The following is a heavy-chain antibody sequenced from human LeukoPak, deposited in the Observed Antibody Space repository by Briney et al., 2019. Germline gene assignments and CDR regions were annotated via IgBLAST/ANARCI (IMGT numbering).Heavy chain of an antibody. CDR2: IYYSGST. J-gene: IGHJ4*02. Sequence: SETLSLTCTVSGGSISSYYWSWIRQPPGKGLEWIWYIYYSGSTNYNPSLKSRVTISVDTSKNQFSLKLSSVTAADTAVYYCARARYSYGYSNFDYWGQGTLVTVSS. V-gene: IGHV4-59*01. D-gene: IGHD5-18*01. CDR1: GGSISSYY. CDR3: ARARYSYGYSNFDY.